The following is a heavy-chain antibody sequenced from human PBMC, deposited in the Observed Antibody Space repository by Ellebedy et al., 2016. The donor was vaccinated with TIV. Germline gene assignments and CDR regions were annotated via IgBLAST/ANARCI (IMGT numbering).Heavy chain of an antibody. CDR3: ARGRLLGPEIYDVSGYFPFYFDH. V-gene: IGHV4-34*01. CDR1: GGSFSDYC. D-gene: IGHD3-22*01. CDR2: INHRGGT. J-gene: IGHJ4*02. Sequence: SETLSLXCAAYGGSFSDYCWSWIRQSPGKGLEWIGEINHRGGTNYNPSLKSRVTISRNTSKNQFPLNLSSVTAADTAVYYCARGRLLGPEIYDVSGYFPFYFDHWGQGTLVTVSS.